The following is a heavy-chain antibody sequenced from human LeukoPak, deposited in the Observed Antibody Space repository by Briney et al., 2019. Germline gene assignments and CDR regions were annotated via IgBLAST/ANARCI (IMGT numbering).Heavy chain of an antibody. CDR3: AKHALLSGGSDFDY. CDR2: IYDSGST. Sequence: SETLSLTCTVSGDPISRYSWSWIRQPPGKGLEWIGCIYDSGSTKYNPSLKSRVTILVDTSQNQFSLKLSSVTAADTAVYYCAKHALLSGGSDFDYWGQGTLVTVSS. J-gene: IGHJ4*02. D-gene: IGHD3-10*01. V-gene: IGHV4-59*08. CDR1: GDPISRYS.